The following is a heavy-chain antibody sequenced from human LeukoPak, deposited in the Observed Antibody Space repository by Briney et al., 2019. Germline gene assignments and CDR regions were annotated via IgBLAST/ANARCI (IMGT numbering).Heavy chain of an antibody. CDR2: IYYSGST. CDR3: ARGGAAADWYFDL. V-gene: IGHV4-39*07. Sequence: SETLSLTCTVSGGSVSSSIYYWGWIRQPPGKGLEWIGSIYYSGSTNYNPSLKSRVTISVDTSKNQFSLKLSSVTAADTAVYYCARGGAAADWYFDLWGRGTLVTVSS. J-gene: IGHJ2*01. CDR1: GGSVSSSIYY. D-gene: IGHD6-13*01.